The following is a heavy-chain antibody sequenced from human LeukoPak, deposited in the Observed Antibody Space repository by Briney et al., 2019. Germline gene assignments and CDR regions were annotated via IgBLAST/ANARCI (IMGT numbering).Heavy chain of an antibody. V-gene: IGHV3-7*01. D-gene: IGHD4-17*01. CDR3: ARECNGDYDY. J-gene: IGHJ4*02. CDR2: IKQDGSEK. Sequence: GGSLRLSCAASGFTFSSYCMSWVRQAPGKGLERVANIKQDGSEKYYVDSLKGRFTIARDNAKNSLYLQMNSLRAEDTAVYYCARECNGDYDYWGQGPLVTVSS. CDR1: GFTFSSYC.